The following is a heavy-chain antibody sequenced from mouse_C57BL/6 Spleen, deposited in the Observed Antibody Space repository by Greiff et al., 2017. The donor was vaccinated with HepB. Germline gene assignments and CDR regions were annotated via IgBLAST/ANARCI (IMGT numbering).Heavy chain of an antibody. V-gene: IGHV1-52*01. CDR3: ARGQLRAAWFAY. J-gene: IGHJ3*01. D-gene: IGHD3-2*02. CDR2: IDPSDSET. Sequence: VQLQQPGAELVRPGSSVKLSCKASGYTFTSYWMHWVKQRPIQGLEWIGNIDPSDSETHYNQKFKDKATLTVDKSSSTAYMQLSSLTSEDSAVYYCARGQLRAAWFAYWGQVTLVTVSA. CDR1: GYTFTSYW.